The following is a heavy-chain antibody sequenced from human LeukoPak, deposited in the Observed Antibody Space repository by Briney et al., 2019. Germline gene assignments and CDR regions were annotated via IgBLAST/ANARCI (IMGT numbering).Heavy chain of an antibody. CDR3: ARGLYDSSGYHHVGAFDI. J-gene: IGHJ3*02. Sequence: PSETLSLTCTVSGGSISSSSYYWGWIRQPPGKGLEWIGSIYYSGSTYYNPSLKSRVTISVDTSKNQFSLKLSSVTAADTAVYYCARGLYDSSGYHHVGAFDIWGQGTMVTVSS. V-gene: IGHV4-39*01. CDR2: IYYSGST. D-gene: IGHD3-22*01. CDR1: GGSISSSSYY.